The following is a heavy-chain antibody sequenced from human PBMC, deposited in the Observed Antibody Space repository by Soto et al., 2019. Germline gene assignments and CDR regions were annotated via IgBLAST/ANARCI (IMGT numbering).Heavy chain of an antibody. CDR1: GGSITSSTSY. CDR3: GYQDYRSNGYYVAF. D-gene: IGHD4-4*01. V-gene: IGHV4-39*01. Sequence: QLQLQESGPGLVKPSETLSLTCTVSGGSITSSTSYWGWIRQPPGKGLEWIAKMYSGGSTYYNPSRKRRVTIAVDRAKNQFSRKLSSVTAADTAEYYCGYQDYRSNGYYVAFWGQGTRVTVPA. J-gene: IGHJ4*02. CDR2: MYSGGST.